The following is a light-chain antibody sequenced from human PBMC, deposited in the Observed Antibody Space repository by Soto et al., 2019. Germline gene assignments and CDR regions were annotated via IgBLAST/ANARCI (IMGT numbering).Light chain of an antibody. CDR2: YVS. CDR3: SSYAGSYTLV. J-gene: IGLJ2*01. Sequence: QSALTQPRSVSGTPGQSVTISCTGTSNDVGGYNFVSWYQQHPGKVPKLFIYYVSRRPSGVPDRFSGSKSGNTASLTISGLQAEDEADYYCSSYAGSYTLVFGGGTKLTVL. V-gene: IGLV2-11*01. CDR1: SNDVGGYNF.